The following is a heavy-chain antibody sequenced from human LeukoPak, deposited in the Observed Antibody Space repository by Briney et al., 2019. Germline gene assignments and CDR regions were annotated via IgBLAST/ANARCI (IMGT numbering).Heavy chain of an antibody. CDR1: GFTFSSYA. CDR3: AKIPYYDFWSGRQYFDY. V-gene: IGHV3-23*01. J-gene: IGHJ4*02. Sequence: GGSLRLSCAASGFTFSSYAMSWVRQAPGKGLEWVSAISGSGGSTYYADSVKGRFTISRDKSKNTLYLQMNSLRAEDTAVYYCAKIPYYDFWSGRQYFDYWGQGTLVTVSS. CDR2: ISGSGGST. D-gene: IGHD3-3*01.